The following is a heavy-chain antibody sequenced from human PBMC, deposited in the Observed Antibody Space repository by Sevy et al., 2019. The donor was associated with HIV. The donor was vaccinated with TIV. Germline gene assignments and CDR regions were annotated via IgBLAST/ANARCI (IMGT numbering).Heavy chain of an antibody. D-gene: IGHD3-3*02. CDR3: ARSGISTSPRNWFDP. CDR2: NYYSGTT. J-gene: IGHJ5*02. Sequence: SETLSLTCTVSGGSISSGDYYWSWMRQPPGKGLEWIGYNYYSGTTYYNPSLKSRVTISVDTSKIHFSLNLNSVTAADTAVYYCARSGISTSPRNWFDPWGQGTLVTVSS. V-gene: IGHV4-30-4*01. CDR1: GGSISSGDYY.